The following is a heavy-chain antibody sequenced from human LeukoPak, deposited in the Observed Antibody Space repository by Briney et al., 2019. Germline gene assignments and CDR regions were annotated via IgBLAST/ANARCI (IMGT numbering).Heavy chain of an antibody. Sequence: GGSLRLSCAASGFTVSSNYMSWVRQAPGKGLEWVSVIYSGGSAYYADSVKGRFTISRDNSKNTLYLQMNSLRAEDTAVYYCARDQVSVYYDSSGYPYYYYYMDVWGKGTTVTVSS. CDR1: GFTVSSNY. CDR2: IYSGGSA. CDR3: ARDQVSVYYDSSGYPYYYYYMDV. D-gene: IGHD3-22*01. J-gene: IGHJ6*03. V-gene: IGHV3-53*01.